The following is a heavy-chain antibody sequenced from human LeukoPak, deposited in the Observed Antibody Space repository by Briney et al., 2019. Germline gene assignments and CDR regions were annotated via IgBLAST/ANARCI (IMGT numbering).Heavy chain of an antibody. CDR3: ARHRGSSYYYYYMDV. Sequence: SETLSLTCAVSGASISGSGYYWDWIRQPPGKGLEWIGSIYSSGSTYYNASLQSRVTISIETSKNQISLRLNSVTAADTAMYYCARHRGSSYYYYYMDVWGKGTTVTISS. CDR2: IYSSGST. V-gene: IGHV4-39*01. CDR1: GASISGSGYY. D-gene: IGHD1-26*01. J-gene: IGHJ6*03.